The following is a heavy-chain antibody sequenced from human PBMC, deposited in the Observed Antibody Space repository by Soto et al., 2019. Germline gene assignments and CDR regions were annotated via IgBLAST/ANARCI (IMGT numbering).Heavy chain of an antibody. CDR1: GASITGGYS. CDR2: IYHTGSS. Sequence: VQLQESGSGLVRPSQTLSLTCTVSGASITGGYSWGWIRQPPGKGLEWIGYIYHTGSSHYSPSLKNRVTMSVDKSNNHFSLRLTSVTAADTAVYFCAKEGDYSAFDVWGQGTMVIVSS. V-gene: IGHV4-30-2*01. D-gene: IGHD4-17*01. CDR3: AKEGDYSAFDV. J-gene: IGHJ3*01.